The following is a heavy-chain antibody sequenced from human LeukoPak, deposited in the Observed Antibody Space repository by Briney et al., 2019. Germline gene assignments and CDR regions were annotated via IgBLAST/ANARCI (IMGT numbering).Heavy chain of an antibody. D-gene: IGHD2-2*01. CDR2: ISSSDSTI. CDR1: GFTFSDYY. J-gene: IGHJ4*02. V-gene: IGHV3-11*04. CDR3: ARADCSSTSCYELDY. Sequence: GGSLRLSCAGSGFTFSDYYMSWIRQAPGKGLEWVSYISSSDSTIYYTDSVKGRFTISRDNAKNPLYLQMNSLRADDTAVYYCARADCSSTSCYELDYWGQGTLVTVSS.